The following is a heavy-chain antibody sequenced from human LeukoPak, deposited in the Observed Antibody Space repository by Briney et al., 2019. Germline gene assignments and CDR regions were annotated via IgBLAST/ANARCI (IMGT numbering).Heavy chain of an antibody. CDR1: GGTFSSYA. Sequence: SVKVSCKASGGTFSSYAISWARQAPGQGLEWMGGIIPIFGTANYAQKFQGRVTITADKSTSTAYMELSSLRSEDTAVYYCARGDSSGYYSGPGNNWFDPWGQGTLVTVSS. CDR2: IIPIFGTA. J-gene: IGHJ5*02. D-gene: IGHD3-22*01. V-gene: IGHV1-69*06. CDR3: ARGDSSGYYSGPGNNWFDP.